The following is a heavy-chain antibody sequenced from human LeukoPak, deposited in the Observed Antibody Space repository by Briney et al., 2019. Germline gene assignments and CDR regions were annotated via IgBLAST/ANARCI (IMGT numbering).Heavy chain of an antibody. D-gene: IGHD6-13*01. J-gene: IGHJ4*02. V-gene: IGHV1-18*01. CDR1: GYTFTSYS. Sequence: ASVKVSCKASGYTFTSYSIIWVRQAPGQGLEWMGWISAYNGNTNYAQKFQGRVTMTTDTSTSTAYLELRSLRSDDTALYYCARDLPYSSTWESIDYWGQGTLVTVSS. CDR3: ARDLPYSSTWESIDY. CDR2: ISAYNGNT.